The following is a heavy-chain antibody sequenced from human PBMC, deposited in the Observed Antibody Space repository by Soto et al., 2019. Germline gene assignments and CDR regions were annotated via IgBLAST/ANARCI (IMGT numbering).Heavy chain of an antibody. CDR2: IIPIFGTA. D-gene: IGHD1-26*01. Sequence: QVQLVQSGAEVKKPGSSVKVSCKASGGTFSNYAISWVRQAPGQGLEWMGGIIPIFGTANYAQRFQGRVAITADESRRTAYRELSSLTPDDTAVYYGGVSSGGRGSSLDYGGQGPLVTVCS. CDR1: GGTFSNYA. CDR3: GVSSGGRGSSLDY. J-gene: IGHJ4*02. V-gene: IGHV1-69*01.